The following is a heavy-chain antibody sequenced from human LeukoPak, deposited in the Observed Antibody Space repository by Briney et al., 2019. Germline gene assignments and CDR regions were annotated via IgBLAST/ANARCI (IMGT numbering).Heavy chain of an antibody. CDR3: ARVGDIRNWFDP. CDR2: INPNSGGS. J-gene: IGHJ5*02. D-gene: IGHD3-9*01. CDR1: GYTFTGYY. V-gene: IGHV1-2*02. Sequence: ASVKVSCKASGYTFTGYYMHWVRQAPGQGLEWMGWINPNSGGSNYAQKFQGRVTMTRDTSISTAYMELSRLRSDDTAVYYCARVGDIRNWFDPWGQGTLVTVSS.